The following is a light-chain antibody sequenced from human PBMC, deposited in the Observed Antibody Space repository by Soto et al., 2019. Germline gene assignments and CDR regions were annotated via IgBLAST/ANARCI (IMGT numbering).Light chain of an antibody. CDR3: QQNNKWPWT. CDR2: GAS. V-gene: IGKV3-15*01. J-gene: IGKJ1*01. Sequence: ELLMTQSPATLSVSPGERATLSCRASQSVSTNLAWYQQRPGQTPRLLIYGASTRATGVPARFSGSGSGTEFTLTISSLQSEDFAVYFCQQNNKWPWTFGPGTKVQVK. CDR1: QSVSTN.